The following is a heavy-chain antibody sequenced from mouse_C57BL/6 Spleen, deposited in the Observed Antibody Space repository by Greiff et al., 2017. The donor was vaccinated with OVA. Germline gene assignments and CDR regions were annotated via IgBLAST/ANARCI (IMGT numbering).Heavy chain of an antibody. CDR3: ARYDYVLDY. D-gene: IGHD2-4*01. CDR1: GYTFTSYW. Sequence: VQLQQPGAELVRPGTSVKLSCKASGYTFTSYWMHWVKQRPGQGLEWIGVIDPSDSYTNYNQKFKGKATLTVDTSSSTAYMQLSSLTSEDSAVYYCARYDYVLDYWGKGTTLTVSS. V-gene: IGHV1-59*01. CDR2: IDPSDSYT. J-gene: IGHJ2*01.